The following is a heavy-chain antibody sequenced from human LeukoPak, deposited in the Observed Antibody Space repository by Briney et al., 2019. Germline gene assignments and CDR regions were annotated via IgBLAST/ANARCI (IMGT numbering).Heavy chain of an antibody. V-gene: IGHV1-46*01. D-gene: IGHD1-26*01. CDR1: GYTFTSYY. J-gene: IGHJ4*02. CDR2: INPGGSST. CDR3: ARDFEVGAPFDH. Sequence: GASVKVSCKASGYTFTSYYMHWVRQAPGQGLEWMGIINPGGSSTSYAQKFQGRVTMTRDTSTSTVYMELSSLRSEDTAVYYCARDFEVGAPFDHWGQGTLVTVSS.